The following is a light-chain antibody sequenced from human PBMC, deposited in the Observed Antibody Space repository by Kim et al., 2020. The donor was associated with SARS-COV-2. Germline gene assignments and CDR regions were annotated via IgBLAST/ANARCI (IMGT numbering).Light chain of an antibody. Sequence: QSVLTQPRSASGTTGQRVSISCSGSTSNIGSNTVNWYQQHPGTAPKLLIYSNNQRPSGVPDRFSGSKSGTSASLAISGLQSEDEADYYCAVWDARLNGPVFGGGTQLTVL. CDR1: TSNIGSNT. CDR3: AVWDARLNGPV. V-gene: IGLV1-44*01. CDR2: SNN. J-gene: IGLJ3*02.